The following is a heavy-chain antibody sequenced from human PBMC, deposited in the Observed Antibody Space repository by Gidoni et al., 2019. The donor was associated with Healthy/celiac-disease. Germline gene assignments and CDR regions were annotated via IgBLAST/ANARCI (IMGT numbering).Heavy chain of an antibody. CDR2: ISGSGGST. J-gene: IGHJ4*02. CDR1: GFTFSSYA. CDR3: AKDGQMYYYDSSGPYYFDY. D-gene: IGHD3-22*01. V-gene: IGHV3-23*01. Sequence: EVLLLESGGGLVQPGGSLRLSCAASGFTFSSYAMSWVRQAPGKGLGWVSAISGSGGSTYYADSVEGRFTISRDNSKNTLYLQMNSLRAEDTAVYYCAKDGQMYYYDSSGPYYFDYWGQGTLVTVSS.